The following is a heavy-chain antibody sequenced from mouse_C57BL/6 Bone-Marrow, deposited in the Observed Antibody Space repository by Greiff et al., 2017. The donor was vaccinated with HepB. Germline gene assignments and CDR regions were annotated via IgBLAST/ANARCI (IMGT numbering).Heavy chain of an antibody. CDR3: ARDSDYYGSSYDWYFDV. CDR2: SRNKANDYTT. J-gene: IGHJ1*03. D-gene: IGHD1-1*01. V-gene: IGHV7-1*01. Sequence: EVNLVDSGGSLVQSGRSLRLSCATSGFTFSDFYMEWVRQAPGKGLEWIAASRNKANDYTTEYSASVKGRFIVSRDTSQSILYLQMNALRAEDTAIYYCARDSDYYGSSYDWYFDVWGTGTTVTVSS. CDR1: GFTFSDFY.